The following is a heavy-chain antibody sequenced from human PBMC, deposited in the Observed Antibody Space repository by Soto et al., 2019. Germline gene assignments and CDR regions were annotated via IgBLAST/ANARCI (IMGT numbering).Heavy chain of an antibody. J-gene: IGHJ5*02. CDR3: ARAVVPAAISDPENWFDP. CDR1: GYTFTSYG. V-gene: IGHV1-18*01. CDR2: ISAYNGNT. Sequence: ASVKVSCKASGYTFTSYGISWVRQAPGQGLEWMGWISAYNGNTNYAQKLQGRVTMTTDTSTSTAYMELRSLRSDDTAVYYCARAVVPAAISDPENWFDPWGQGTLVTVSS. D-gene: IGHD2-2*01.